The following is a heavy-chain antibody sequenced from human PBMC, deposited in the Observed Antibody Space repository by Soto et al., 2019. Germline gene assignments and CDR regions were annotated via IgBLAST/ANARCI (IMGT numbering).Heavy chain of an antibody. J-gene: IGHJ4*01. Sequence: SETLSLTCTVSGGSISSGGYYWSWIRQHPGKGLEWIGYIYYGGSTYYNPSLKSRATISGDTSKNQFSLKLSSMTAADTAVYYCARGGYYYENSGQNAYDYWGQGILVTVSS. D-gene: IGHD3-22*01. CDR3: ARGGYYYENSGQNAYDY. V-gene: IGHV4-31*03. CDR2: IYYGGST. CDR1: GGSISSGGYY.